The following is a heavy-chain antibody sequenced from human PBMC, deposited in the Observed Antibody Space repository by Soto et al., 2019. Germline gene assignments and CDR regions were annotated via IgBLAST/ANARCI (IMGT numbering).Heavy chain of an antibody. CDR1: WFSLSTSGMC. J-gene: IGHJ6*02. Sequence: SGPTLVNPTQTLTLTCTFSWFSLSTSGMCVSWIRQPPGKALEWLALIDWDDDKYYSTSLKTRLTISKDTSKNQVVLTMTNMDPVDTATYYCARISFDPMYYYGMDVWGQGPTVTVSS. CDR2: IDWDDDK. CDR3: ARISFDPMYYYGMDV. D-gene: IGHD3-10*01. V-gene: IGHV2-70*01.